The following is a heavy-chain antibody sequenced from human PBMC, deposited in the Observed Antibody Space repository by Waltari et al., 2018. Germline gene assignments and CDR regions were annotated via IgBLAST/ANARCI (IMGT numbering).Heavy chain of an antibody. CDR2: MNPNSGNT. V-gene: IGHV1-8*01. J-gene: IGHJ5*02. D-gene: IGHD6-13*01. CDR1: GYTFTSYD. Sequence: QVQLVQSGAEVKKPGASVKVSCTASGYTFTSYDINWVRQATGQGLEWMGWMNPNSGNTGYAQKFQGRVTMTRNTSISTAYMELSSLRSEDTAVYYCARRPNLRGIAAANYNWFDPWGQGTLVTVSS. CDR3: ARRPNLRGIAAANYNWFDP.